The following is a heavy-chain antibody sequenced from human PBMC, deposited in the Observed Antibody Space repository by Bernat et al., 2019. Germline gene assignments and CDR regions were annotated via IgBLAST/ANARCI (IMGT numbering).Heavy chain of an antibody. CDR3: ARDPTSTSSKLRSDAAFDI. CDR1: GFTFDDYG. V-gene: IGHV3-20*04. CDR2: INWNGGST. D-gene: IGHD2-2*01. J-gene: IGHJ3*02. Sequence: EVQLVESGGGVVRPGGSLRLSCAASGFTFDDYGMSWVRQAPGKGLEWVFGINWNGGSTGYADSVKGRFTISRDNAKNSLYLQKNSLRAEDTALYYCARDPTSTSSKLRSDAAFDIRGQGTILTVSS.